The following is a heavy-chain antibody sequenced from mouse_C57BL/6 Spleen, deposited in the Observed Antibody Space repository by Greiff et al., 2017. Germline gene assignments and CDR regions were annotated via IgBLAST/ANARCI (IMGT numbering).Heavy chain of an antibody. D-gene: IGHD1-1*01. CDR1: GFNIKDYY. CDR3: ARSGSSYVLYY. V-gene: IGHV14-2*01. J-gene: IGHJ2*01. CDR2: IDPEDGET. Sequence: VQLKQSGAELVKPGASVKLSCTASGFNIKDYYMHWVKQRTVQGLEWIGRIDPEDGETKSAPKFQGKATITADTSSNTASLQLSSLTSEDTAVYYCARSGSSYVLYYWGQGTTLTVSS.